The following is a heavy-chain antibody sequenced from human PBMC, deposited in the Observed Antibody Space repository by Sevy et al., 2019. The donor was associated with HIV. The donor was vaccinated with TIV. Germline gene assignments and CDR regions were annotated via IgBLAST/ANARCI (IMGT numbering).Heavy chain of an antibody. J-gene: IGHJ4*02. CDR1: GFTFSSYW. CDR2: INHDGSRK. CDR3: ARALGSSDGY. Sequence: GGSLSLSCAASGFTFSSYWWHWVRQAPGKGLEWVANINHDGSRKYYVDSVKGRFTISRDNAKNSLFLQMNSLRAEDTAVYYCARALGSSDGYWAQGTLVTVSS. V-gene: IGHV3-7*04. D-gene: IGHD2-15*01.